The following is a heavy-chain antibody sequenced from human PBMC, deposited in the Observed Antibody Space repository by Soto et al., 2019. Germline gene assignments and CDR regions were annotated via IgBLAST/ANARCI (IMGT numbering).Heavy chain of an antibody. CDR3: AKDYVTVTPKYSSLSAV. D-gene: IGHD6-6*01. CDR2: ISETSRAT. CDR1: GFTSGTYA. Sequence: DVQLLESGGHLVQPGGSLTVSCAASGFTSGTYAITWVRQAPGKGLEWVSAISETSRATYYADSVEGRFIISRDISKKTVYLQMNSLRAEDTAIYYCAKDYVTVTPKYSSLSAVWGQGTMVTVSS. J-gene: IGHJ3*01. V-gene: IGHV3-23*01.